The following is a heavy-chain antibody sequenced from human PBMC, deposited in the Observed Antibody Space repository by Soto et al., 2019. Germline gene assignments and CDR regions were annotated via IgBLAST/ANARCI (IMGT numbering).Heavy chain of an antibody. CDR2: TYYRSKWYN. J-gene: IGHJ5*02. Sequence: SQTLSLTCAISGDSVSSNGAAWNWIRQSPSRGLEWLGRTYYRSKWYNDYAVSVKSRITINPDTSKNQFSLQPNSVTPEDTAVYYCARGGYGRRGSWFDLWGQGTLVTVSS. CDR1: GDSVSSNGAA. CDR3: ARGGYGRRGSWFDL. V-gene: IGHV6-1*01. D-gene: IGHD5-18*01.